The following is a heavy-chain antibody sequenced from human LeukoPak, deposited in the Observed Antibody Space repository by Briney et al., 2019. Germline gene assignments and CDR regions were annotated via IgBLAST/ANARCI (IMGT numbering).Heavy chain of an antibody. CDR3: AGGHYPLEY. Sequence: PSETLSLTCSVSGGAINSGYWSWIRQPPGKGLEWIGLLYPSGSTNYNPSLKSRVTISVDTSRTQFSLKLSSMTAADTAVYYCAGGHYPLEYWGQGTLVTVSS. CDR1: GGAINSGY. CDR2: LYPSGST. D-gene: IGHD1-26*01. J-gene: IGHJ4*02. V-gene: IGHV4-59*01.